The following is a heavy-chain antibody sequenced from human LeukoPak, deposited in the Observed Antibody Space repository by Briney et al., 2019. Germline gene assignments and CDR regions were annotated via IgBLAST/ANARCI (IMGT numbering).Heavy chain of an antibody. CDR2: IYYSGST. CDR3: ARQNYDYGDYPRLDY. Sequence: VEPSESLSLTCTVSGGSMTSRSYYWGWIRQPPGKGLEWIGSIYYSGSTNYNPSLKSRVTISVDTSKNQFSLKLSSVTAADTAVYYCARQNYDYGDYPRLDYWGQGTLVTVSS. V-gene: IGHV4-39*07. CDR1: GGSMTSRSYY. J-gene: IGHJ4*02. D-gene: IGHD4-17*01.